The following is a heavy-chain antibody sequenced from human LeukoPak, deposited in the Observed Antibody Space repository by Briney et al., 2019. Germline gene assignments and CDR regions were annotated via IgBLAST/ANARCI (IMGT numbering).Heavy chain of an antibody. CDR2: VYYSGST. J-gene: IGHJ3*02. CDR1: GGSISSYY. CDR3: ARGGDSSSWSRDHAFDI. D-gene: IGHD6-13*01. Sequence: SETLSLTCTVSGGSISSYYWSWIRQPPGKGLEWIGYVYYSGSTNYNPSLKSRVTISVDTSKNQFSLKLSSVTAADTTVYYCARGGDSSSWSRDHAFDIWGQGTMVTVSS. V-gene: IGHV4-59*08.